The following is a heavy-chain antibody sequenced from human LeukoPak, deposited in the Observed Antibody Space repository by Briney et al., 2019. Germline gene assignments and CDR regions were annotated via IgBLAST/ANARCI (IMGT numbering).Heavy chain of an antibody. V-gene: IGHV3-15*01. Sequence: GGSLRLSCAASGFTFSNAWMTWVRQPPGKGLEWVGRLKSNTDGGTTDYAAPVKGRFTISRDDSKNTLYLQMNSLKTEDTAVYYCTTGKYGDYYFDNWGQGTLVTVSS. CDR2: LKSNTDGGTT. D-gene: IGHD4-17*01. J-gene: IGHJ4*02. CDR1: GFTFSNAW. CDR3: TTGKYGDYYFDN.